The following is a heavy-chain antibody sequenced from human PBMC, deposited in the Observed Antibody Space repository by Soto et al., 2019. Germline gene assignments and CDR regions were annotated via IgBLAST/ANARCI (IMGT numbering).Heavy chain of an antibody. J-gene: IGHJ6*02. D-gene: IGHD3-10*01. CDR2: IWYDGSNK. V-gene: IGHV3-33*01. CDR3: ASAHYGSGSYYGPNYYYGMDV. Sequence: GGSLRLSCAASGFTFSSYGMHWVRQAPGEGLEWVAVIWYDGSNKYYADSVKGRFTISRDNSKNTLYLQMNSLRAEDTAVYYCASAHYGSGSYYGPNYYYGMDVWGQGTTVTVSS. CDR1: GFTFSSYG.